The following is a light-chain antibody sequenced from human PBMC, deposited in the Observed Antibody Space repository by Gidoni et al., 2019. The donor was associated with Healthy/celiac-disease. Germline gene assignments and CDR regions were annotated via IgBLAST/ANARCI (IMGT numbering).Light chain of an antibody. V-gene: IGKV3-20*01. CDR1: QSVSSSY. CDR2: GAS. CDR3: QQYGSSPTT. J-gene: IGKJ1*01. Sequence: VLTQSPGTLSLSPGERATLSCRASQSVSSSYLAWYQQKPGQAPRLLIYGASSRATGIPDRCSGSGSGTDFTLTISRLEPEDFAVYYCQQYGSSPTTFGQGTKVEIK.